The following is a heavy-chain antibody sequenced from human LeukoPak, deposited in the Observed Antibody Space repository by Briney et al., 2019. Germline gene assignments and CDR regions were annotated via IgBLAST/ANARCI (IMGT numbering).Heavy chain of an antibody. CDR2: IKPSGGST. V-gene: IGHV1-46*01. J-gene: IGHJ4*02. CDR3: ARDPSGVRFDY. D-gene: IGHD7-27*01. CDR1: GYTFTSYY. Sequence: ASVKVSCKASGYTFTSYYMHWVRQAPGQGLEWMGIIKPSGGSTSYAQKFQGRVTMTRDMSTSTVYMELSSLRSEDTAVYYCARDPSGVRFDYWGQGTLVTVSS.